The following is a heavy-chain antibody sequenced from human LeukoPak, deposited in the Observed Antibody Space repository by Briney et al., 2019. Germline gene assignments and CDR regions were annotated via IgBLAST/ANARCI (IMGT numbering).Heavy chain of an antibody. CDR1: GFTFSGHG. V-gene: IGHV3-33*01. J-gene: IGHJ4*02. Sequence: GRSLRLSCAASGFTFSGHGMHWVRQAPGKGLEWVAVIWYDGSNKYYADSVKGRFTISRDNSENTLYLQMNSLRAEDTAVYYCARYTTGWFLDYWGRGTLVTVSS. CDR2: IWYDGSNK. D-gene: IGHD6-19*01. CDR3: ARYTTGWFLDY.